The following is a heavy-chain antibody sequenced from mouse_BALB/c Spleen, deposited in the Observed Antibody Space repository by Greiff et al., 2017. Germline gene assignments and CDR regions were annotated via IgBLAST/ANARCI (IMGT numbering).Heavy chain of an antibody. CDR3: ARGGSSYWYFDV. J-gene: IGHJ1*01. CDR1: GFTFSSYA. CDR2: ISSGGST. V-gene: IGHV5-6-5*01. Sequence: EVKLMESGGGLVKPGGSLKLSCAASGFTFSSYAMSWVRQTPEKRLEWVASISSGGSTYYPDSVKGRFTISRDNARNILYLQMSSLRSEDTAMYYCARGGSSYWYFDVWGAGTTVTVSS. D-gene: IGHD1-1*01.